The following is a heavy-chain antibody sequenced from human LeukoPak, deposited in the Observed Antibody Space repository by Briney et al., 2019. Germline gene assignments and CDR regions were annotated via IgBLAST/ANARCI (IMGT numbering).Heavy chain of an antibody. D-gene: IGHD5-24*01. CDR1: GYTFTGYY. CDR3: AREGTHGYNMGY. CDR2: INPNSGGT. V-gene: IGHV1-2*02. J-gene: IGHJ4*02. Sequence: RASVKVSCKASGYTFTGYYIHWVRQAPGQGLEWMGWINPNSGGTNYAQKFQGRVTMTRDTSISTAYMELSRLRSDDTAVYYCAREGTHGYNMGYWGQGTLVTVSS.